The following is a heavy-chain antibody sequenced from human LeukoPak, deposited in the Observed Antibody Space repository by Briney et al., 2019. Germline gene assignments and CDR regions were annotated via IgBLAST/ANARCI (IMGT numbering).Heavy chain of an antibody. D-gene: IGHD3-10*02. J-gene: IGHJ4*02. CDR2: MNPNSGNT. V-gene: IGHV1-8*01. Sequence: ASVKVSCKASGYTFTSYDINWVRQATGQGLEWMGGMNPNSGNTGYAQKFQGRVIMTRNTSISTAYMELSSLRSEDKAVYYCARGLAYVRNWGPGTLVTVSS. CDR3: ARGLAYVRN. CDR1: GYTFTSYD.